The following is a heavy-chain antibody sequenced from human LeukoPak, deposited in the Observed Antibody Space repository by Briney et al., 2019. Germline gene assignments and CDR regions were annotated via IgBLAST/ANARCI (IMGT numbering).Heavy chain of an antibody. J-gene: IGHJ4*02. CDR2: INPSGGST. CDR1: GYTFTSYY. CDR3: AREGKYGYSGYVQQYYFDY. V-gene: IGHV1-46*01. Sequence: ASVKLSCNSAGYTFTSYYMHWVRHAPGQGLEWMGIINPSGGSTSYAQKFQGRVTMTRDTSTSTVYMELSSLRSEDTAVYYCAREGKYGYSGYVQQYYFDYWGQGTLVTVSS. D-gene: IGHD5-12*01.